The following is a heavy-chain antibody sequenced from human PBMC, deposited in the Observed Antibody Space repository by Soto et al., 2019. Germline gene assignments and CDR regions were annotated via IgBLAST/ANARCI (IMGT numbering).Heavy chain of an antibody. Sequence: ASVKVSCKASGYTFTSYGISWVRQAPGQGLEWMGWISAYNGNTNYAQKLQGRVTMTTDTSTSTAYMELRSLRSDDTAVYYCARDEIAARPYNWFDPWGQGTLVTASS. V-gene: IGHV1-18*01. D-gene: IGHD6-6*01. CDR1: GYTFTSYG. J-gene: IGHJ5*02. CDR2: ISAYNGNT. CDR3: ARDEIAARPYNWFDP.